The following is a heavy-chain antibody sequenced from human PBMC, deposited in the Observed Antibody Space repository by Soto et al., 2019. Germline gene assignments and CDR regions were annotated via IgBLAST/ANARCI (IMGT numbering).Heavy chain of an antibody. CDR1: GLTFTNAW. V-gene: IGHV3-15*01. J-gene: IGHJ4*02. CDR3: NTACSGAPCHPD. D-gene: IGHD2-15*01. CDR2: IKSKVDGETT. Sequence: PGGSLRLSCAASGLTFTNAWMSWVRQAPGKGLEWVGRIKSKVDGETTEYAAPVKNRFTISRDDSKNTLYLQMNSLKIDDTAVYYCNTACSGAPCHPDWGLGPLVTAPQ.